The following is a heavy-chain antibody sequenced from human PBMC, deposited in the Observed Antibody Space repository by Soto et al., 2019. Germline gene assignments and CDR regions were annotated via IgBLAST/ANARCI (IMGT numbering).Heavy chain of an antibody. D-gene: IGHD5-12*01. CDR1: GVSISSHGYF. J-gene: IGHJ4*02. Sequence: QLQLQESGPGLVQPSETLSLTCTVSGVSISSHGYFWGWIRQPPGKGLEWIGMISYSGSTYYSPSLKSRVTTSADTSKNQLSLRLSSVTAADTAVFHCMNYNSGWKYWGQGTVVTVSS. CDR2: ISYSGST. CDR3: MNYNSGWKY. V-gene: IGHV4-39*01.